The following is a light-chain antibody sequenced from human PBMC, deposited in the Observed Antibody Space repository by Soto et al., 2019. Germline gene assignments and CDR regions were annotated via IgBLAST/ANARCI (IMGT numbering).Light chain of an antibody. CDR1: SSNIGSNY. CDR2: RND. Sequence: QSVLTQPPSASGTPGQRVTISCSGSSSNIGSNYVYWYQQLPGSAPKLLIYRNDQRPSGVPDRFSASKSGTAASLAIRGLRSEDEADYHCAAWDDSLSAVVFGGGTKLTVL. J-gene: IGLJ2*01. V-gene: IGLV1-47*01. CDR3: AAWDDSLSAVV.